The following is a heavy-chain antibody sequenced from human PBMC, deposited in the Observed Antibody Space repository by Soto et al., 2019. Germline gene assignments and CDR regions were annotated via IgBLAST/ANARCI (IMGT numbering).Heavy chain of an antibody. J-gene: IGHJ4*02. Sequence: SETLSLTCSVSGGSISNYFWSWIRQPPGKGLEWIGYIYYTGSTNFNPSLKSRVTMSVDTSKNQFSLKLSSVTAAHTAVYYCPRGVVWSGSQIYYLDYWGQGSLVTVSS. CDR1: GGSISNYF. CDR2: IYYTGST. D-gene: IGHD3-3*01. V-gene: IGHV4-59*01. CDR3: PRGVVWSGSQIYYLDY.